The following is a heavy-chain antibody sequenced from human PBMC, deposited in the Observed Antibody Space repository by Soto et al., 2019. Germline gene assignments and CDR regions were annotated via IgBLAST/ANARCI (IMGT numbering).Heavy chain of an antibody. CDR1: GFMFTSYS. V-gene: IGHV3-21*01. CDR2: ISTGSDSI. D-gene: IGHD6-19*01. J-gene: IGHJ1*01. CDR3: ARDRSADRFVQYFQH. Sequence: GGSLRLSCAASGFMFTSYSMVWVRLAPGRGPEWVASISTGSDSIYYADSVKGRFTVSRDNAKNSLYLQMNNLRVEDTAVYFCARDRSADRFVQYFQHWGQGAQVTVSS.